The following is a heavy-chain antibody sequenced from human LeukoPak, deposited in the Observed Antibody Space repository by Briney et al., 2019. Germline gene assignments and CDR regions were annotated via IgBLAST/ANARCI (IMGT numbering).Heavy chain of an antibody. D-gene: IGHD3-10*01. V-gene: IGHV3-48*01. CDR2: ISSSSSTI. CDR1: GFTFSSYS. J-gene: IGHJ4*02. CDR3: ARTRITMVRGVDVSYYFDY. Sequence: GGSLRLSCAASGFTFSSYSMNWVRQAPGNGLEWVSYISSSSSTIYYADSVKGRFTISRDNAKNSLYLQMNSLRAEDTAVYYCARTRITMVRGVDVSYYFDYWGQGALVTVSS.